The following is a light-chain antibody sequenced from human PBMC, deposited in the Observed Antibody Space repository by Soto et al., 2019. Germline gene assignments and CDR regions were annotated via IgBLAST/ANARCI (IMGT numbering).Light chain of an antibody. CDR3: SSYTSSSTPCV. J-gene: IGLJ1*01. V-gene: IGLV2-14*02. CDR2: EVT. CDR1: SSDVGSYNL. Sequence: QSVLTQPASVSGSPGQSITISCTGTSSDVGSYNLVSWYQHHPGKAPKLMIYEVTKRPSGVSNRFSGSRSGNTASLTISGLQAEDEADYYCSSYTSSSTPCVFGTGTKVTVL.